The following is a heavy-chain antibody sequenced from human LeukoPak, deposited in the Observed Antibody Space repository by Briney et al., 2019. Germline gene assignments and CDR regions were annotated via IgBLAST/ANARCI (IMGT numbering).Heavy chain of an antibody. CDR1: GVSISSSNW. CDR2: IYHSGST. J-gene: IGHJ4*02. V-gene: IGHV4-4*02. D-gene: IGHD6-13*01. Sequence: TSETLSLTCAVSGVSISSSNWWSWVRQPPGKGLEWIGEIYHSGSTNYNPSLKSRVTISVDKSKNQFSLKLSSVTAADTAVYYCASGYSSSWRETIDYWGQGTLVTVSS. CDR3: ASGYSSSWRETIDY.